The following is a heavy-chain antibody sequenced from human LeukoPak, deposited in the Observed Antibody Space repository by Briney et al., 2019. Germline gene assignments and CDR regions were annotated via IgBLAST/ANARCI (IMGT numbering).Heavy chain of an antibody. V-gene: IGHV4-39*01. CDR2: IYYSGST. J-gene: IGHJ4*02. CDR3: ASTVQQLVSPFDY. Sequence: PSETLSLTCTVSGGSISSSSYSWGWIRQPPGKGLEWIGSIYYSGSTYYNPSLKSRVTISVDTSKNQFSLKLSSVTAADTAVYYCASTVQQLVSPFDYWGQGTLVTVSS. D-gene: IGHD6-13*01. CDR1: GGSISSSSYS.